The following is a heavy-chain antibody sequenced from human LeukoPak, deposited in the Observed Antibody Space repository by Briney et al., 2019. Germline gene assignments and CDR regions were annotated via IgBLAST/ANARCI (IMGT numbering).Heavy chain of an antibody. J-gene: IGHJ6*02. Sequence: GGSLRLSCAASGFTFSSYAMSWVRQAPGKGLEWVAVISYDGSNKYYADSVKGRFTISRDNSKNTLYLQMNSLRAEDTAVYYCARDASGMRYYDSSGYRYYYYYGMDVWGQGTTVTVSS. CDR1: GFTFSSYA. CDR2: ISYDGSNK. CDR3: ARDASGMRYYDSSGYRYYYYYGMDV. V-gene: IGHV3-30-3*01. D-gene: IGHD3-22*01.